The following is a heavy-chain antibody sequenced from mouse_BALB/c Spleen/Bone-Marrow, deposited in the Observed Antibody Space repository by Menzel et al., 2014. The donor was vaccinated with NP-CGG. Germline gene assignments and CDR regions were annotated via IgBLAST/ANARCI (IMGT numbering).Heavy chain of an antibody. D-gene: IGHD2-3*01. V-gene: IGHV4-1*02. Sequence: EVKLLESGGGLVQPGGSLKLSCAASGFDFSRYWMGWVRQAPGKGLGWIGEINPDSTTINYTPSLKYKFIISRDNAKXTLFLQMSNVRSEDTALYYCARLGYYGGFAYWGQGTLVTVSA. CDR3: ARLGYYGGFAY. CDR1: GFDFSRYW. J-gene: IGHJ3*01. CDR2: INPDSTTI.